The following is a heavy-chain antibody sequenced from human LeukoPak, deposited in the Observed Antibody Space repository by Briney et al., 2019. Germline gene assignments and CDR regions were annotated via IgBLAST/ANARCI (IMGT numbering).Heavy chain of an antibody. D-gene: IGHD6-19*01. CDR2: TYYRSKWYN. CDR3: ARDFGTTGWHTFDY. Sequence: SQTLSLTCVVSGDSVSSQNGAWNWIRQSPSRGLEWLGRTYYRSKWYNDYAESMEGRMTISQDTSKNQYSLHLNSVTPDDTAVYYCARDFGTTGWHTFDYWGQGTPVTVSS. J-gene: IGHJ4*02. CDR1: GDSVSSQNGA. V-gene: IGHV6-1*01.